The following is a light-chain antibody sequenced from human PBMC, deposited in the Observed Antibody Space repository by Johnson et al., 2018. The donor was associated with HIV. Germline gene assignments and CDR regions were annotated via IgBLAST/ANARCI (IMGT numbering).Light chain of an antibody. CDR1: SSNIGKNY. V-gene: IGLV1-51*01. CDR3: GIWDASLSPLYV. Sequence: QPVLTQPPSMSAAPGQMVTISCSGSSSNIGKNYVSWYQSLPGTAPKLLIYENDRRPSVIPDRFSGSKSGATATLGITGLQTGDEADYYCGIWDASLSPLYVFGTGTTITVL. J-gene: IGLJ1*01. CDR2: END.